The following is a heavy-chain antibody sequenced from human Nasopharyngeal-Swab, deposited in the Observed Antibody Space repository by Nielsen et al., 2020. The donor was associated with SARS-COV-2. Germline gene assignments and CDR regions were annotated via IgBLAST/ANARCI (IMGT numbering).Heavy chain of an antibody. J-gene: IGHJ6*03. CDR3: ARDRVAAAGTGSDYYYYYYMDV. D-gene: IGHD6-13*01. CDR2: INPSGGST. V-gene: IGHV1-46*01. Sequence: RQAPGQGLEWMGIINPSGGSTSYAQKFQGRVTMTRDTSTSTVYMELSSLRSEDTAVYYCARDRVAAAGTGSDYYYYYYMDVWGKGTTVTVSS.